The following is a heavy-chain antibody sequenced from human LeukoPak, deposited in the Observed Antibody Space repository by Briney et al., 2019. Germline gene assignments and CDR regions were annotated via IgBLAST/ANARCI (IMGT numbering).Heavy chain of an antibody. V-gene: IGHV1-2*02. CDR3: ARDFQTEAPDY. Sequence: ASVKVSCKASGYTFTSYDINWVRQATGQGLEWMGWINPNSGVTDFAQKFQGRVTMTRDTSISTAYMELSRLTSDDTAVYYCARDFQTEAPDYWGQGTLVTVSS. J-gene: IGHJ4*02. CDR1: GYTFTSYD. CDR2: INPNSGVT. D-gene: IGHD2/OR15-2a*01.